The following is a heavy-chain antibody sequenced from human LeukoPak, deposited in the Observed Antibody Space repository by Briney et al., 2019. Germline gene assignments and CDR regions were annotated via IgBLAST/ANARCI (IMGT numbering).Heavy chain of an antibody. D-gene: IGHD3-3*01. CDR2: ISGSGGST. V-gene: IGHV3-23*01. CDR3: ARQYYDFWSGFYTADYYFDY. Sequence: GGSLRLSCAASGFTFSCYAMSWVRQAPGKGLEWVSAISGSGGSTYYADSVKGRFTISRDNAQTSLYLEMNSLRGEDSAVYYCARQYYDFWSGFYTADYYFDYWGRGTLVTVSS. J-gene: IGHJ4*02. CDR1: GFTFSCYA.